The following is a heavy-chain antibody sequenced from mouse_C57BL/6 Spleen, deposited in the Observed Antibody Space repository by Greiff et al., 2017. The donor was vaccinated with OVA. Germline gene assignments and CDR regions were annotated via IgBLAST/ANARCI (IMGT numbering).Heavy chain of an antibody. Sequence: QVHVKQSGAELVRPGTSVKVSCKASGYAFTNYLIEWVKQRPGQGLEWIGVINPGSGGTNYNEKFKGKATLTADKSSSTAYMQLSSLTSEDSAVYFCARKGDSSGYSYWGQGTTLTVSS. CDR3: ARKGDSSGYSY. V-gene: IGHV1-54*01. J-gene: IGHJ2*01. D-gene: IGHD3-2*02. CDR1: GYAFTNYL. CDR2: INPGSGGT.